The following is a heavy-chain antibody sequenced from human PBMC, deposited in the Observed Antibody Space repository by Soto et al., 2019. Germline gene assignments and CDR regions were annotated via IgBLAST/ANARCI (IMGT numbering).Heavy chain of an antibody. V-gene: IGHV3-23*01. CDR2: IRGSAGST. CDR3: AKGVTEAGKDYFDY. CDR1: GVTFSGYA. J-gene: IGHJ4*02. D-gene: IGHD6-13*01. Sequence: GGSLRLSCAASGVTFSGYAMSWFRQAPGKGLEWVSGIRGSAGSTDYTDSVKGRFTISRDNSKNTLYLQMNSLRAEDAAVYYCAKGVTEAGKDYFDYWGQGTLVTVSS.